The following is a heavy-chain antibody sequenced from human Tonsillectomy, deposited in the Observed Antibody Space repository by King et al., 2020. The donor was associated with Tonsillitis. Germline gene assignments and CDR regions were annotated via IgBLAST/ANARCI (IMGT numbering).Heavy chain of an antibody. V-gene: IGHV3-13*01. Sequence: VQLVESGGGLVQPGGSLRLSCAASGFTFSSYDMHWVRQVPEKGLEWVSAIGIGGDTYYAGSVKGRFSISRENAKNSLYLQMNSLRAGDTAVYYCAREPMIANFFDAFEIWGQGTLVTVSS. D-gene: IGHD2-21*01. CDR1: GFTFSSYD. CDR3: AREPMIANFFDAFEI. CDR2: IGIGGDT. J-gene: IGHJ3*02.